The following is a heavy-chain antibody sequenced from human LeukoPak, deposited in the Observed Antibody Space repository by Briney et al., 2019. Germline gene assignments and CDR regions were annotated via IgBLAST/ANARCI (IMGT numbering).Heavy chain of an antibody. CDR3: ARENYYDSSGYYAYYYYGMDV. V-gene: IGHV1-18*01. CDR2: ISAYNGNT. Sequence: ASVKVSFEASGYTFTIYGISWVRQAPGQGLEWMGWISAYNGNTNYAQKLQGRVTMTTDTSTSTAYMELRSLRSDDTAVYYCARENYYDSSGYYAYYYYGMDVWGQGTTVTVSS. D-gene: IGHD3-22*01. CDR1: GYTFTIYG. J-gene: IGHJ6*02.